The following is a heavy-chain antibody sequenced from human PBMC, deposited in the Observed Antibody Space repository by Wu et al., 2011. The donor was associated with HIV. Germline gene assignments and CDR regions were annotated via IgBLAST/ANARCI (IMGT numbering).Heavy chain of an antibody. D-gene: IGHD3-16*01. J-gene: IGHJ5*02. V-gene: IGHV1-2*02. CDR3: ARESPFVA. CDR2: INPNSGAT. Sequence: QVQLVQSGAEVKKPGASVKVSCKASGYTFSGYYMHWVRQAPGQGLEWMGWINPNSGATIYAQKFQGRVTMTRDTSIRTAYMEVNRLRSDDTAVYYCARESPFVAWGQGILVTVSS. CDR1: GYTFSGYY.